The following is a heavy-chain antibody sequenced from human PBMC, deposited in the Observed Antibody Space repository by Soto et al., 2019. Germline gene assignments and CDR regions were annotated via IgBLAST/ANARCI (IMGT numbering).Heavy chain of an antibody. CDR3: VREIIAAAGNHYYGMDV. J-gene: IGHJ6*02. D-gene: IGHD6-13*01. CDR2: INPNSGGT. CDR1: GYTFTGYY. Sequence: ASVKVSCKASGYTFTGYYMHWVRQAPGQGLEWMGWINPNSGGTNYAQKFQGRVTMTRDTSISTAYMELSRLRSDDTAVYYCVREIIAAAGNHYYGMDVWGQGTTVTVYS. V-gene: IGHV1-2*02.